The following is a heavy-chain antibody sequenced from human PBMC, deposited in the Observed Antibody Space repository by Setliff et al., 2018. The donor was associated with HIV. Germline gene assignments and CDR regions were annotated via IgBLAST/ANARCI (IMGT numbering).Heavy chain of an antibody. CDR3: SRWIGEFPLDY. CDR1: GLTFTNAW. J-gene: IGHJ4*02. D-gene: IGHD3-10*01. V-gene: IGHV3-23*01. Sequence: GGSLRLSCVVSGLTFTNAWINWVRQAPGKGLEWVSAISGSGGSTYYADSVKGRFTISRDNSKNTLYLQMDSLKTEDTAVYYCSRWIGEFPLDYWGQGTLVTVSS. CDR2: ISGSGGST.